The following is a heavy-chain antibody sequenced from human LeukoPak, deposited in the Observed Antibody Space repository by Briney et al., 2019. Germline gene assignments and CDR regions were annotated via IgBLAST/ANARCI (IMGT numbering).Heavy chain of an antibody. J-gene: IGHJ4*02. CDR2: INSDGSST. Sequence: SGGYLRLSCAASGFTFSTYWMHWVRPAQGKGLVWVSRINSDGSSTTYADSVKGRFTISRDNGQNTLDLQMNSLRAEDTAVYYCAREGRGYSYAFEYWGQGTLVTVSS. CDR1: GFTFSTYW. D-gene: IGHD5-18*01. CDR3: AREGRGYSYAFEY. V-gene: IGHV3-74*01.